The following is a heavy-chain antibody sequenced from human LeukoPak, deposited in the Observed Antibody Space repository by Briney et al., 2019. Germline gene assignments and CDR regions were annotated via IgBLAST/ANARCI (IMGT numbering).Heavy chain of an antibody. CDR2: ISYDGSNK. Sequence: PGGSLRLSCAASGFTFSSYGMHWVRQAPGKGLEWVAVISYDGSNKYYADSVKGRFTIYRDNSKNTLYLQMDSLRAEDSAVFYCAKGGWGVPTARGLDYWGQGTLVTVS. V-gene: IGHV3-30*18. D-gene: IGHD2-2*01. CDR1: GFTFSSYG. J-gene: IGHJ4*02. CDR3: AKGGWGVPTARGLDY.